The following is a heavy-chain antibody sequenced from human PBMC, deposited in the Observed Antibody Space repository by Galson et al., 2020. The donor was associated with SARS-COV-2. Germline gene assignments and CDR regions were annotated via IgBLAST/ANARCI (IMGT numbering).Heavy chain of an antibody. D-gene: IGHD5-18*01. CDR1: GFTFSSYG. V-gene: IGHV3-33*06. CDR3: AKDDTAMPRDY. CDR2: IWYDGSNK. Sequence: QLGDSLKISCAASGFTFSSYGMHWVRQAPGKGLEWVAVIWYDGSNKYYADSVKGRFTISRDNSKNTLYLQMNSLRAEDTAVYYCAKDDTAMPRDYWGQGTLVTVSS. J-gene: IGHJ4*02.